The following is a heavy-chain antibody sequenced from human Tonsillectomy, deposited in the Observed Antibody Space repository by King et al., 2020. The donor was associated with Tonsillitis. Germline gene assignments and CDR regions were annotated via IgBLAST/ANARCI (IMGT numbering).Heavy chain of an antibody. CDR2: IKQDGSEK. D-gene: IGHD3-16*02. CDR3: ASEARYDYVWGSYRYAFDI. V-gene: IGHV3-7*03. J-gene: IGHJ3*02. Sequence: VQLVESGGGLVQPGGSLRLSCAASGFTFSSYWMSWVRQAPGKGLEWVANIKQDGSEKYYVDSVKGRFTISRDNAKNSLYLQMNSLRAEDTAVYYCASEARYDYVWGSYRYAFDIWGQGTMVTVSS. CDR1: GFTFSSYW.